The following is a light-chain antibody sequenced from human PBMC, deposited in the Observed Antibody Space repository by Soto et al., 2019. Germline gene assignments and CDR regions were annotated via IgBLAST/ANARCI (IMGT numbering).Light chain of an antibody. V-gene: IGKV1-16*01. CDR1: QDIGFS. CDR3: QQYNSYPRT. Sequence: DIQMTQSPSSLSVSVGDRVTITCRASQDIGFSLGWFQLKPGKAPKYLIYAASTLQVGVPSRFSNSGSGTDVTLTISSLQPEDCATYYSQQYNSYPRTFGQGTKVEV. J-gene: IGKJ1*01. CDR2: AAS.